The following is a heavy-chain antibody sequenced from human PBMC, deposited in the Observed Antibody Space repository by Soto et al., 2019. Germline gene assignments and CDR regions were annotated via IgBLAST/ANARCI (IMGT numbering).Heavy chain of an antibody. CDR2: ISYDGSNK. CDR3: ARDLEYSSSPKVGY. Sequence: GGSLRLSCAASGFTFSSYAMHWVRQAPGKGLEWVAVISYDGSNKYYADSVKGRFTISRDNSKNTLYLQMNSLRAEDTAVYYCARDLEYSSSPKVGYWGQGTLVTVSS. CDR1: GFTFSSYA. D-gene: IGHD6-6*01. V-gene: IGHV3-30-3*01. J-gene: IGHJ4*02.